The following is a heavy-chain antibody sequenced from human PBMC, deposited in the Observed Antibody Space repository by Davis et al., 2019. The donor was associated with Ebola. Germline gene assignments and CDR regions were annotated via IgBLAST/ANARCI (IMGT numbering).Heavy chain of an antibody. V-gene: IGHV3-72*01. J-gene: IGHJ4*02. CDR2: IRNKASSYST. D-gene: IGHD6-13*01. CDR1: GFTFSDYY. CDR3: ARPQDSSSWVYFDY. Sequence: PGGSLRLSCAASGFTFSDYYMDWVRQAPGMGLEWVGRIRNKASSYSTEYAASVKDRFIISRDDSKDSLYLQMNSLKTEDTAVYYCARPQDSSSWVYFDYWGQGTLVTVSS.